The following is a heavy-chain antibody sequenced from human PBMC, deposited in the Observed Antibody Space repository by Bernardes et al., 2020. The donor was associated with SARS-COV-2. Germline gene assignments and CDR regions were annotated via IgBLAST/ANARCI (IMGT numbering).Heavy chain of an antibody. CDR1: GFTFRKNG. Sequence: GGSLRLSCVASGFTFRKNGMHWVRQPPGKGLEWVALISDDGNKKYYGDSVKGRFTTSRDDSKNTVYLQMDSLRTEDTAVYWCARDRSWSFDYWGQGNLVTVSS. J-gene: IGHJ4*02. CDR3: ARDRSWSFDY. V-gene: IGHV3-30*03. D-gene: IGHD6-19*01. CDR2: ISDDGNKK.